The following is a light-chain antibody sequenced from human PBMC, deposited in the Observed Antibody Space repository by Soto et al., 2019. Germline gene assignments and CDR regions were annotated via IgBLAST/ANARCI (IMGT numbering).Light chain of an antibody. CDR2: KAS. CDR1: QSISSW. J-gene: IGKJ1*01. Sequence: DIQMTQSASTLSASVGDRVTITCRASQSISSWLAWYQQKPGKAPKLLIYKASSLESGVPSRFSGSGSGTEFTLTISSLQRDDFGTFYCQQYNSYSTFGQGTKVEIK. CDR3: QQYNSYST. V-gene: IGKV1-5*03.